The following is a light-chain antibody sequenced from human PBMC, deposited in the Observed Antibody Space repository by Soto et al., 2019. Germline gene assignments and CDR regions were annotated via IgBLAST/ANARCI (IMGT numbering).Light chain of an antibody. CDR2: GAS. CDR1: QSVNSN. CDR3: QQYNNWPPPT. Sequence: EIVMTQSPATLSVSPGESATLSCRASQSVNSNLAWYQQKPGQAPRLLIYGASTRATGLPARFSGRGSGTEFTLPLSRLQSEDFAVYYCQQYNNWPPPTFGGGTKVEIK. J-gene: IGKJ4*01. V-gene: IGKV3-15*01.